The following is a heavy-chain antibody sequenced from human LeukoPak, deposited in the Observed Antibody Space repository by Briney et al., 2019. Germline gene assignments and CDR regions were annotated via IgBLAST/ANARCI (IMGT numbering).Heavy chain of an antibody. D-gene: IGHD2-21*02. J-gene: IGHJ3*02. Sequence: HPGGSLRLSCAASGFTVSSNYMSWVRQAPGKGLEWVSVIYSGGSTYYAGSVKGRFTISRDNSKNTLYLQMNSLRADDTAVYYCAKDPAYCGGDCYGDAFDIWGQGTMVTVPS. CDR3: AKDPAYCGGDCYGDAFDI. V-gene: IGHV3-53*01. CDR1: GFTVSSNY. CDR2: IYSGGST.